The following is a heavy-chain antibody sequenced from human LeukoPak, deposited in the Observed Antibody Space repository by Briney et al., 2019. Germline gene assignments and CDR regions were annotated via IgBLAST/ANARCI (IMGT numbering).Heavy chain of an antibody. Sequence: PSETLSLTCTVSGGSISSGGYYWSWIRQHPGKGLEWIGYIYYSGSTYYNPSLKSRVTISVDTSKNQFSLNLSSVTAADTAVYYCARGSYDVLTGYSTLGEYWGQGTLVTVSS. CDR2: IYYSGST. CDR3: ARGSYDVLTGYSTLGEY. D-gene: IGHD3-9*01. J-gene: IGHJ4*02. V-gene: IGHV4-31*03. CDR1: GGSISSGGYY.